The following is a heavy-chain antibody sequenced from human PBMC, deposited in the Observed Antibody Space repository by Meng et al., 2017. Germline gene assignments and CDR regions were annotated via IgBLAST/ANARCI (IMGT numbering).Heavy chain of an antibody. CDR2: IIPIFGTA. D-gene: IGHD3-22*01. V-gene: IGHV1-69*05. CDR1: GGTFSSYA. CDR3: ARGNYDSSGFRYYYYGMDV. Sequence: SVKVSCKASGGTFSSYAISWVRQAPGQGLEWMGGIIPIFGTANYAQKSQGRVTITTDESTSTAYMELSSLRSEDTAVYYCARGNYDSSGFRYYYYGMDVWGQGTTVTVSS. J-gene: IGHJ6*02.